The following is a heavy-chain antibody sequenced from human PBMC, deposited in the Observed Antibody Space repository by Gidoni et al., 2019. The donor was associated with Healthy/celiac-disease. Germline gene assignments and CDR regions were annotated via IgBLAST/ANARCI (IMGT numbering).Heavy chain of an antibody. J-gene: IGHJ4*02. CDR3: ARDRFGEFGFDY. Sequence: EVQLVESGGGLIQPGGSLRLSCAASGFTVSRNYMSWVRQAPGKGLEWVSGIYSGGSTYYADSVKGRFTISRDNSKNTLYLQMNSLRAEDTAVYYCARDRFGEFGFDYWGQGTLVTVSS. V-gene: IGHV3-53*01. CDR2: IYSGGST. CDR1: GFTVSRNY. D-gene: IGHD3-10*01.